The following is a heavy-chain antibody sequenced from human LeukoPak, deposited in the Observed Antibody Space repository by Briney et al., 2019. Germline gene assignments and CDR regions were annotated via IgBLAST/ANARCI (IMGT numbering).Heavy chain of an antibody. Sequence: SETLSLTCSVSGGSISTYYWSWIRQPPGKGLEWIGNIYYSGSTNYNPSLKSRVTISADTSKNQFSLKLSSVTAADPAVYYCAREAVYAYSNKNWFRPRGQGTLVT. CDR2: IYYSGST. J-gene: IGHJ5*02. V-gene: IGHV4-59*01. CDR1: GGSISTYY. CDR3: AREAVYAYSNKNWFRP. D-gene: IGHD4-11*01.